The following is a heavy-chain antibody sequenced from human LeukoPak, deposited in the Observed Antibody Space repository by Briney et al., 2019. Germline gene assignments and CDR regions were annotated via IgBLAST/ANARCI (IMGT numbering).Heavy chain of an antibody. CDR2: ISSSSSYI. J-gene: IGHJ5*02. CDR3: ARDVGSYSGTPYNCYDP. CDR1: GFTFSSYS. D-gene: IGHD1-26*01. V-gene: IGHV3-21*01. Sequence: PGGSLRLSCAASGFTFSSYSMNWVRQAPGKGLEWVSSISSSSSYIYYADSVRGRFTISRDNAKNSLYLQMNSLRAEDTAVYYCARDVGSYSGTPYNCYDPWGQGTLVTVSS.